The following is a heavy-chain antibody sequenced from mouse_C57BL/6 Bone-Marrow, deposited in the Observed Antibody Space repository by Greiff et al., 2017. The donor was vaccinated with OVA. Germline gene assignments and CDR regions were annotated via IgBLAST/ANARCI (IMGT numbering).Heavy chain of an antibody. Sequence: QVHVKQSGAELARPGASVKLSCKASGYTFTSYGISWVKQRTGQGLEWIGEIYPRSGNTYYNEKFKGKATLTADKSSSTAYMELRSLTSEDSAVYFCARRGLPHFDYWGQGTTLTVSS. V-gene: IGHV1-81*01. CDR3: ARRGLPHFDY. D-gene: IGHD2-2*01. CDR2: IYPRSGNT. CDR1: GYTFTSYG. J-gene: IGHJ2*01.